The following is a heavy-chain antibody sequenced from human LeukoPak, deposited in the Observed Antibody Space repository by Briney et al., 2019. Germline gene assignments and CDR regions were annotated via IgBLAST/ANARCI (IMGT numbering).Heavy chain of an antibody. J-gene: IGHJ3*02. CDR3: AREVPELNNAFDI. V-gene: IGHV1-69*05. CDR2: IIPIFGTA. Sequence: ASVKVSCKASGGTFSSYAISWVRQAPGQGLEWMGRIIPIFGTANYAQKFQGRVTITTDESTSTAYMELSSLRSEDTAVCYCAREVPELNNAFDIWGQGTMVTVSS. D-gene: IGHD1-26*01. CDR1: GGTFSSYA.